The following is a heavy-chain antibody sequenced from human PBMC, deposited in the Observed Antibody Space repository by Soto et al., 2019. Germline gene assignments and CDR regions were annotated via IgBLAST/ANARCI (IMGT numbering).Heavy chain of an antibody. D-gene: IGHD3-16*01. Sequence: GGSLRLSCAASGFTFSSYAMHWVRQAPGKGLEWVAVISYDGSNKYYADSVKGRFTISRDNSKNTLYLQMNSLRAEDTAVYYCARALFGGGPGANWFDSWGQGTLVTVSS. CDR1: GFTFSSYA. V-gene: IGHV3-30-3*01. CDR3: ARALFGGGPGANWFDS. J-gene: IGHJ5*01. CDR2: ISYDGSNK.